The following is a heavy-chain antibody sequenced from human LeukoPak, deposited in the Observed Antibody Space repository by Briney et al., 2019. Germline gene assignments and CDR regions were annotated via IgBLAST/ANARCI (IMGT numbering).Heavy chain of an antibody. CDR3: ARDGIAAAAPGTGYGMDV. Sequence: ASVTVSFKASGYTFTVYYMHWVRQAPGQGREWMGWINPNSGGTNYAQKFQGRVTMPRDTSISTAYMELSRLRSDDTAVYYCARDGIAAAAPGTGYGMDVWGQGTTVTVSS. CDR1: GYTFTVYY. CDR2: INPNSGGT. D-gene: IGHD6-13*01. V-gene: IGHV1-2*02. J-gene: IGHJ6*02.